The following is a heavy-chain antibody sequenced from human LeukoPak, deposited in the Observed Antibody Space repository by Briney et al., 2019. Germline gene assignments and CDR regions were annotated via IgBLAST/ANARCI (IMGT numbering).Heavy chain of an antibody. Sequence: ASVKVSCKASGYTFTSYEINWVRQATGQGLEWLGWMNSNSGNTGYAQKFQGRVTMTRNTSISTAYMELSSLRSEDTAVYYCVRGEGYCSGGSCQVVWGQGTTVTVSS. CDR2: MNSNSGNT. J-gene: IGHJ6*02. CDR1: GYTFTSYE. V-gene: IGHV1-8*01. CDR3: VRGEGYCSGGSCQVV. D-gene: IGHD2-15*01.